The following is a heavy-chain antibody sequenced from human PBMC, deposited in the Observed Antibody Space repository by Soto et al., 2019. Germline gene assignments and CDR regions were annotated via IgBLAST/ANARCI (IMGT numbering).Heavy chain of an antibody. CDR1: GFTFSSYW. CDR3: ARMVYVAGTSNYYYYYGMDV. Sequence: GGSPRLSCAASGFTFSSYWMHWVRQAPGKGLVWVSRINSDGSSTSYADSVKGRFTISRDNAKNTLYLQMNSLRVVDTAVYYFARMVYVAGTSNYYYYYGMDVWGQGTTVTVSS. D-gene: IGHD6-19*01. V-gene: IGHV3-74*01. CDR2: INSDGSST. J-gene: IGHJ6*02.